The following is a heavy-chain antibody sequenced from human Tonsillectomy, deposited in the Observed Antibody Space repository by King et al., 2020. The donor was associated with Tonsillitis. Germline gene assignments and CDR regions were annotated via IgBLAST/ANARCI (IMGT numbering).Heavy chain of an antibody. D-gene: IGHD4-17*01. Sequence: QLVQSGAEVKKPGASVKVSFKASGYTFSGYYMHWVRQAPGQGLEWMGWINPNSGGTNYAQKFQGRVTMTRDTSISPAYMELSRLTFDDTAVYYCARGAGDYRSYFDYWGQGTLVTVSS. V-gene: IGHV1-2*02. J-gene: IGHJ4*02. CDR2: INPNSGGT. CDR1: GYTFSGYY. CDR3: ARGAGDYRSYFDY.